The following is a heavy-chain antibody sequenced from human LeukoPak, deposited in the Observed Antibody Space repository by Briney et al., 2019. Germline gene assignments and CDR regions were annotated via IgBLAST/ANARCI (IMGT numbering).Heavy chain of an antibody. D-gene: IGHD3-3*01. J-gene: IGHJ5*02. CDR2: IYHSGST. Sequence: PSETLSLTCAVSGYSISSGYYWGWIRQPPGKGLEWIGSIYHSGSTYYNPSLKSRVTISVDTSKNQFSLKLSSVTAADTAVYYCASHRYDFWSGWRFRNWFDPWGQGTLVTVSS. CDR1: GYSISSGYY. V-gene: IGHV4-38-2*01. CDR3: ASHRYDFWSGWRFRNWFDP.